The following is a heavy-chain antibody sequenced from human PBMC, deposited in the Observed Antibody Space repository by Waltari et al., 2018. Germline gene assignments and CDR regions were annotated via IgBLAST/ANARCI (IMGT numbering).Heavy chain of an antibody. Sequence: QVQLVQSGAEVKKPGASVKVSCKASGYTFNNYDINWVRQATGQGLGWMGWMTPNSGNTGYAQKCQGRVTMTRNTSISTAYMELSSLRSEDTAVYYCARGGAVALLTHYWYFDLWGRGTLVTVSS. J-gene: IGHJ2*01. CDR1: GYTFNNYD. D-gene: IGHD6-19*01. V-gene: IGHV1-8*01. CDR3: ARGGAVALLTHYWYFDL. CDR2: MTPNSGNT.